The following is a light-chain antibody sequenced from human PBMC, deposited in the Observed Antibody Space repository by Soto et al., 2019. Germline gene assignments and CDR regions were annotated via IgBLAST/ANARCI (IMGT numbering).Light chain of an antibody. CDR2: GAS. CDR1: QSVTGNY. Sequence: ENVLTQSPGTLSLSPGERATLSCRASQSVTGNYLAWYQQKPGQAPRLLVYGASSRATGIPDRFSGSGSGTDFTLTISRLEPVDFAVYYCHQYGASPLPGDSPLPFGGGTKVEIK. J-gene: IGKJ4*01. CDR3: HQYGASPLPGDSPLP. V-gene: IGKV3-20*01.